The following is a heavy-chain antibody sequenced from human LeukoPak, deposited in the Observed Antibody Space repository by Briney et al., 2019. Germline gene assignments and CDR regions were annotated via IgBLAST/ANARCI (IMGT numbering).Heavy chain of an antibody. D-gene: IGHD6-19*01. CDR3: ARDLIAVAGTGY. J-gene: IGHJ4*02. Sequence: GGSLRLSCAASGFTFSSYSMNWVRQAPGKGLEWVSSISSSSSYIHYADSAKGRFTISRDNAKNSLYLQMNSLRAEDTAVYYCARDLIAVAGTGYWGQGTLVTVSS. CDR1: GFTFSSYS. CDR2: ISSSSSYI. V-gene: IGHV3-21*01.